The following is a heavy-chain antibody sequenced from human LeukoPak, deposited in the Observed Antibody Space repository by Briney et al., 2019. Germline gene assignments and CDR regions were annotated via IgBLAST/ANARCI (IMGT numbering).Heavy chain of an antibody. CDR3: ARWGYSSSLGLYYFDY. CDR2: IGTAGDT. Sequence: GGSLRLSCAASGFTFSSCDMHWVRQATGKGLEWVSAIGTAGDTYYPGSVKGRFTISRENAKNSLYLQMNSLRAGDTAVYYCARWGYSSSLGLYYFDYWGQGTLVTVSS. CDR1: GFTFSSCD. D-gene: IGHD6-13*01. V-gene: IGHV3-13*01. J-gene: IGHJ4*02.